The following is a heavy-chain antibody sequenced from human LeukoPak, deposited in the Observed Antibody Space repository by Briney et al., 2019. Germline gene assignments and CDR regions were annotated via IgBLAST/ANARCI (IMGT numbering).Heavy chain of an antibody. CDR1: GSSLTELS. J-gene: IGHJ4*02. V-gene: IGHV1-24*01. D-gene: IGHD3-22*01. CDR2: FDREDGET. CDR3: ATQSFDYNISGYSFVG. Sequence: ASVTVSCKVSGSSLTELSIHWVRQAPGKGLEWMGGFDREDGETIYAQKFQGRVTMTEDTSTDIAYVELTSLRSDDTAVYYCATQSFDYNISGYSFVGWGQGALVTVSS.